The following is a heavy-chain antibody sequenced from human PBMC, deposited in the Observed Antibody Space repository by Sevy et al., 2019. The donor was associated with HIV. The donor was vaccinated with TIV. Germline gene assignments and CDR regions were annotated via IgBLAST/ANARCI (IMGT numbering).Heavy chain of an antibody. CDR3: ARGSSNWGYNWFDP. J-gene: IGHJ5*02. CDR2: INPNTGDT. CDR1: GYTFIGYY. D-gene: IGHD7-27*01. Sequence: ASVKVSCKASGYTFIGYYIHWVRQAPGQGLEWMGWINPNTGDTNYAQTFQGRVTMTRDTSISTAYMELNSLTSDDTAVYYCARGSSNWGYNWFDPWGQGTLVTVSS. V-gene: IGHV1-2*02.